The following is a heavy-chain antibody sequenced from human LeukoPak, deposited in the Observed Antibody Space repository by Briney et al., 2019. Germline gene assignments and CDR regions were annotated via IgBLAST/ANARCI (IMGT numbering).Heavy chain of an antibody. CDR1: GYTFTGYY. D-gene: IGHD3-22*01. CDR2: INPNSGGT. Sequence: GASVKVSCKTSGYTFTGYYMHWVRQAPGQGLEWMGWINPNSGGTNSAQRFQGRVTMTRDTSISTAYMELNRLRSDDTAVYYCASGFMGYDRSGYYDDAFDIWGQGTMVTVSS. J-gene: IGHJ3*02. CDR3: ASGFMGYDRSGYYDDAFDI. V-gene: IGHV1-2*02.